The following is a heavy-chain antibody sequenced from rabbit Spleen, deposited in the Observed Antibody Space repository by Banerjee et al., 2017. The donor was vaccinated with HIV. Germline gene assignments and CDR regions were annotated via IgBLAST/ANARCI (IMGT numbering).Heavy chain of an antibody. D-gene: IGHD2-1*01. CDR1: GFTLSSYY. Sequence: QSLEESGGDLVKPGASLTLACTASGFTLSSYYMCWVRQAPGKGLEWIACIDADSSGSTYYASWAKGRFTISKASSTTVILQVTSLTAADTATYFCARGAWSNDCMNLWGPGTLVTVS. CDR3: ARGAWSNDCMNL. V-gene: IGHV1S40*01. J-gene: IGHJ4*01. CDR2: IDADSSGST.